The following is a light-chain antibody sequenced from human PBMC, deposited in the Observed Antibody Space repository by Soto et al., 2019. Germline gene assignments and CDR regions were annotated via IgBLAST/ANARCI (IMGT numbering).Light chain of an antibody. CDR3: QQSYSTPRLT. CDR1: QTISTY. J-gene: IGKJ5*01. V-gene: IGKV1-39*01. CDR2: NAF. Sequence: DIQMTQSPSSLSASVGDRVTITCRASQTISTYLNWYQQKPGKATKLLIFNAFTLQAGVPSRFSGSGSGTDFTLTIRSLQPEDFATYYCQQSYSTPRLTFGQGTRVDIE.